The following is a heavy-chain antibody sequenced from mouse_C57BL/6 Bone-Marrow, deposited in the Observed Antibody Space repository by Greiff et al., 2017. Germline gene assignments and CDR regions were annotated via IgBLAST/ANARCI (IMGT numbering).Heavy chain of an antibody. D-gene: IGHD3-2*02. J-gene: IGHJ2*01. Sequence: QVQLQQPGPELVKPGASVKISCKASGYAFSSSWMNWVKQRPGKGLEWIGRIYPGDGDTNYNGKFKGKATLTADKSSSTAYMQLSSLTSEDSAVYFCARRSSGSLGNFDYWGQGTTLTVSS. CDR3: ARRSSGSLGNFDY. CDR1: GYAFSSSW. V-gene: IGHV1-82*01. CDR2: IYPGDGDT.